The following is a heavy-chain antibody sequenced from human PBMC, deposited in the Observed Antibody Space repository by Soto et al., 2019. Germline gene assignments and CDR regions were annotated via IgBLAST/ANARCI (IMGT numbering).Heavy chain of an antibody. J-gene: IGHJ5*02. CDR3: ARLVWSYGTWFDP. V-gene: IGHV4-59*08. Sequence: LSLTCTLSVGSISRYYWSWIRQPPGKGLEWIGYIYYSGSTNYNPSLKSRVTISVDTSKNQFSLKLSSVTAADTAVYYCARLVWSYGTWFDPWGQGTLVTVSS. CDR1: VGSISRYY. CDR2: IYYSGST. D-gene: IGHD5-18*01.